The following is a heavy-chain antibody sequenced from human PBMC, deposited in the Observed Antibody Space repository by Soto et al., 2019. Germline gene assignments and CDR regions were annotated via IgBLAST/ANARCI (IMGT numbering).Heavy chain of an antibody. CDR2: MNTNSGNT. CDR3: ARRGISSSSTFRYHDYGMAV. Sequence: QVQMVQSGAEVKKPGASVKVSCKASGYTFTSYDTNWVRQATGQGLERMGWMNTNSGNTDYAQKFQGRVTMTRNTSISTAYMELSILRSEDTAVYYCARRGISSSSTFRYHDYGMAVWGQGTTVTVSS. D-gene: IGHD6-6*01. V-gene: IGHV1-8*01. CDR1: GYTFTSYD. J-gene: IGHJ6*02.